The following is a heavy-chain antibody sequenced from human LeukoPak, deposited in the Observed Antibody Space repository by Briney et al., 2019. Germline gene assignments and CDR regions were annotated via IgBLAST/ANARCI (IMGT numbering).Heavy chain of an antibody. Sequence: GGSLRLSCAASGFTFSSYSMNWVRQAPGKGLEWVSSISSSSSYIYYADSVKGRFTISRDNAENSLYLQMNSLRAEDTAVYYCARTLVTRFLEWLENGNFDYWGQGTLVTVSS. CDR2: ISSSSSYI. CDR1: GFTFSSYS. J-gene: IGHJ4*02. V-gene: IGHV3-21*01. D-gene: IGHD3-3*01. CDR3: ARTLVTRFLEWLENGNFDY.